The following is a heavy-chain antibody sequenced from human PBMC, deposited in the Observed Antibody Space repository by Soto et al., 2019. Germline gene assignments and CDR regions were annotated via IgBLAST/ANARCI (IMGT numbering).Heavy chain of an antibody. D-gene: IGHD3-10*01. Sequence: TLSLTCTVSGGSISSGGYYWSWIRQHPGKGLEWIGYIYYSGSTYYNPSLKSRVTISVDTSKNQFSLKLSSVTAADTAVYYCARSLWFGEFNWFDPWGQGTQVTVSS. CDR1: GGSISSGGYY. CDR3: ARSLWFGEFNWFDP. V-gene: IGHV4-31*03. CDR2: IYYSGST. J-gene: IGHJ5*02.